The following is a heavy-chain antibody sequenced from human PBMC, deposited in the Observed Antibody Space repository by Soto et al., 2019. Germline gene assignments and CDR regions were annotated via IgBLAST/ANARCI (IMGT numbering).Heavy chain of an antibody. V-gene: IGHV1-18*01. CDR1: GYTFTSYG. Sequence: ASVKVSCKASGYTFTSYGISWVRQAPGQGLEWMGWISAYNGNTNYARKLQGRVTMTTDTSTSTAYMELWSLRSDDTAVYYCGRVGPVGGGYDGFDIWGQGTMVTVSS. J-gene: IGHJ3*02. D-gene: IGHD3-16*01. CDR2: ISAYNGNT. CDR3: GRVGPVGGGYDGFDI.